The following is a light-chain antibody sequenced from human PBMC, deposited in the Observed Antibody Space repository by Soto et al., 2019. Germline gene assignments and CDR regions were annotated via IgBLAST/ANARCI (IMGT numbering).Light chain of an antibody. V-gene: IGKV3-11*01. Sequence: IVVTQSPSTMSLSTGERATLSCSASQNISISLACYQQKPGQAPRLLIYEASNRATGIPARFSGSGSGTDFTLTISVLVPEDFPVDYCQQCTNWPPEITFGQGTRL. CDR2: EAS. CDR1: QNISIS. CDR3: QQCTNWPPEIT. J-gene: IGKJ5*01.